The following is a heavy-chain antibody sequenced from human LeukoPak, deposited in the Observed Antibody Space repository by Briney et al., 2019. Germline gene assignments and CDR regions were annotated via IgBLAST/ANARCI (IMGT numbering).Heavy chain of an antibody. CDR1: GFTFTSYS. V-gene: IGHV3-48*01. D-gene: IGHD7-27*01. CDR2: IRSRPSTI. CDR3: VRDHHWGFDS. J-gene: IGHJ4*02. Sequence: PGGSLRLSCAASGFTFTSYSMNWVRQAPGKGLEWVSYIRSRPSTIYYAGSVKGRFTISRDDAKNSLYLQMNSLRAEDTAIYYCVRDHHWGFDSWGQGTQVTVSS.